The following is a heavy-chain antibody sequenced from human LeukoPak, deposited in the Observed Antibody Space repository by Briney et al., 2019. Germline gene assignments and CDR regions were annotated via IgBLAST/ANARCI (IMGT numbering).Heavy chain of an antibody. CDR1: GFTFSSYA. CDR2: ISGCGGST. V-gene: IGHV3-23*01. J-gene: IGHJ4*02. Sequence: PGGSLRLSCAASGFTFSSYAMSWVRQAPGKGLEWVSAISGCGGSTYYADSVKGRFTISRDNSKNTLYLQMNSLRAEDTAVFYCAKDGHWNLKDFDYWGQGTLVTVSS. CDR3: AKDGHWNLKDFDY. D-gene: IGHD1-1*01.